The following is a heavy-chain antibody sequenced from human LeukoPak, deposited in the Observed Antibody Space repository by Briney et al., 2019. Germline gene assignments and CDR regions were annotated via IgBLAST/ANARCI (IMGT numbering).Heavy chain of an antibody. CDR1: GNTFTAYY. CDR2: INPNSGGT. CDR3: ASDQAGSVNSFDP. Sequence: ASVKVSCKASGNTFTAYYIHWVRQAPGQGLEWMGRINPNSGGTDYAQNFRGRVTLTRDTSVSTAYMDLTRPRSDDTAVYYCASDQAGSVNSFDPWGQGTLVTVSS. J-gene: IGHJ5*02. V-gene: IGHV1-2*06.